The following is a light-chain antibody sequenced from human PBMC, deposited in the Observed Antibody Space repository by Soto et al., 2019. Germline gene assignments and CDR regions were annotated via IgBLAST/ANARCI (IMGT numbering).Light chain of an antibody. V-gene: IGKV3-15*01. CDR2: GAS. CDR1: QSVTSN. J-gene: IGKJ5*01. Sequence: EIVMTQSPATLSVSPGDRATLSCRASQSVTSNLAWYQQKPGQAPRLLIYGASTRATGIPAMFSGSGSGTEFTLTISSLQSEDFAVYFCQQYNNWPPFTFCQGTRLEIK. CDR3: QQYNNWPPFT.